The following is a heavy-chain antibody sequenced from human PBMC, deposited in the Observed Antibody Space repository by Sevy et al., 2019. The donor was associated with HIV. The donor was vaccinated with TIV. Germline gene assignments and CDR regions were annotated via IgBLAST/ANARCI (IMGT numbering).Heavy chain of an antibody. CDR2: INRDGSEK. CDR1: GFTFSDYW. CDR3: LRGGGGY. D-gene: IGHD5-12*01. Sequence: GGSLRLSCETSGFTFSDYWMTWVRQAPGKGLEWVASINRDGSEKYYVDSVKGRFIISRHNTKKSLFLQMKTLRVEDTAVYYCLRGGGGYWGQETLVTVSS. V-gene: IGHV3-7*01. J-gene: IGHJ4*02.